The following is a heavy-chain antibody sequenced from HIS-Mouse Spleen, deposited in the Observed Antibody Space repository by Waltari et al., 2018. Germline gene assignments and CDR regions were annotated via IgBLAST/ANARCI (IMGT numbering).Heavy chain of an antibody. V-gene: IGHV4-39*07. CDR3: AREIPYSSSWYDWYFDL. J-gene: IGHJ2*01. D-gene: IGHD6-13*01. Sequence: QLQLQESGPGLVKPSETLSRTCTVSGCSIRSSRYYWGWIRQPPGKGLEWIGSIYYSGSTYYNPSLKSRVTISVDTSKNQFSLKLSSVTAADTAVYYCAREIPYSSSWYDWYFDLWGRGTLVTVSS. CDR1: GCSIRSSRYY. CDR2: IYYSGST.